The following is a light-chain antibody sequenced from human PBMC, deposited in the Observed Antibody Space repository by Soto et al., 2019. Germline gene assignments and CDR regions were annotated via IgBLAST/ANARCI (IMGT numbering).Light chain of an antibody. J-gene: IGKJ5*01. V-gene: IGKV4-1*01. Sequence: DTVMTQSPDSLTVSLGERATINCNSSQSVLYTAINKNYLGWYQQKPGQPPKLLIYWASTRASGVPDRFIGSASGTDFTLTISSLQPEDAAVYYCQQYFTTPINFGQGTRLEIK. CDR2: WAS. CDR1: QSVLYTAINKNY. CDR3: QQYFTTPIN.